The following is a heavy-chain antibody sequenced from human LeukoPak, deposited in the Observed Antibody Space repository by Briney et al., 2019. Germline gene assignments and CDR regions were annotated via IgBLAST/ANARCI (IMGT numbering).Heavy chain of an antibody. D-gene: IGHD3-10*01. CDR3: ARGAGNDAFDI. Sequence: SVKVSCKASGGTFSSYAISWVRQAPGQGLEWMGRIIPIFGIANYAQKFQGRVTITADEATSTAYMELSSLRSEDTAVYYCARGAGNDAFDIWGQGTMVTVSS. CDR2: IIPIFGIA. J-gene: IGHJ3*02. V-gene: IGHV1-69*15. CDR1: GGTFSSYA.